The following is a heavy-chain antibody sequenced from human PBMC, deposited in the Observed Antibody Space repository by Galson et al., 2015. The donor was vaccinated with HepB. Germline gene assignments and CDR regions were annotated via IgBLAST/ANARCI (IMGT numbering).Heavy chain of an antibody. CDR1: GYKFTSNW. Sequence: QSGAEVKKPGESLRISCKGSGYKFTSNWISWVRLMPGKGLEWMGRIDPEDSDTKYSPSFQGHVTISAVRSINTVYLQWSSLMASDSAIYYCAREAWFGELPALRSYEFGMDVWGQGTTVTVS. J-gene: IGHJ6*02. CDR3: AREAWFGELPALRSYEFGMDV. V-gene: IGHV5-10-1*01. CDR2: IDPEDSDT. D-gene: IGHD3-10*01.